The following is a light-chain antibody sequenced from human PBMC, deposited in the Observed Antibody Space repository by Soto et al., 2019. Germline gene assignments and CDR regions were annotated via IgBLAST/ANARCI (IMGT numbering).Light chain of an antibody. J-gene: IGKJ1*01. CDR3: QQRLNWPPG. CDR2: DAS. CDR1: QSVTNY. V-gene: IGKV3-11*01. Sequence: EILLTQSPSTLPLSPGERATLSCRASQSVTNYIDWYQQRPGQAPRLLIYDASNRATGVPDRFSGSGSATDFTLTISDLEHADFGLYYCQQRLNWPPGFGQGTKV.